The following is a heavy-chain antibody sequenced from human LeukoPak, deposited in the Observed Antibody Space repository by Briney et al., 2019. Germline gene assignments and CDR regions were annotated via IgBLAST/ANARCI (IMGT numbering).Heavy chain of an antibody. D-gene: IGHD3-3*01. Sequence: NPSETLSLTCTVSGGSISSYYWSWIRQPPGKGLEWIGYIYYSGSTNYNPSLKSRVTISVDTSKNQFSLKLSSMTAADTAVYYCARDGPPYDFWSGYYRADYYYYMDVWGKGTTVTVSS. V-gene: IGHV4-59*01. CDR2: IYYSGST. CDR3: ARDGPPYDFWSGYYRADYYYYMDV. J-gene: IGHJ6*03. CDR1: GGSISSYY.